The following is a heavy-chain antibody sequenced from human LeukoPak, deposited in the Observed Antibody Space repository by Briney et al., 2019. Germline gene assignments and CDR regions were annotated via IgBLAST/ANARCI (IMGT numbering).Heavy chain of an antibody. CDR3: ARDAYPNYSGYRDY. V-gene: IGHV1-2*02. D-gene: IGHD5-12*01. CDR1: GYTFTGYY. Sequence: ASVKVSCKASGYTFTGYYMHWVRQAPGQGLEWMGWINPNSGGTNYAQKFQGRVTMTRDTSISTAYMELSRLGSDDTAVYYCARDAYPNYSGYRDYWGQGTLVTVSS. CDR2: INPNSGGT. J-gene: IGHJ4*02.